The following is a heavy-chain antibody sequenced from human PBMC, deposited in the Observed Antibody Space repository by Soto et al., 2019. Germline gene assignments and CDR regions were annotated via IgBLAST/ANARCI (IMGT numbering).Heavy chain of an antibody. Sequence: EVQLLESGGGLVQPGGSLRLSCAASGFTFSSYAMSWVRQAPGKGLEWVSAISGSGGSTYYADSVKGRFTISRDNSKNTLYLQMNSLRAEDTAVYYCANQCGSGSYYFQPPVFFDYWGQGTLVTVSS. V-gene: IGHV3-23*01. J-gene: IGHJ4*02. CDR1: GFTFSSYA. CDR2: ISGSGGST. D-gene: IGHD3-10*01. CDR3: ANQCGSGSYYFQPPVFFDY.